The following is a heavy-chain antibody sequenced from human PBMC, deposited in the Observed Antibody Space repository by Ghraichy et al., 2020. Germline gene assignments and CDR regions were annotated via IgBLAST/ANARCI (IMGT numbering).Heavy chain of an antibody. CDR2: IYYSGST. J-gene: IGHJ4*02. CDR3: ARVNTMVRGVIGHYPDY. CDR1: GGSISSSSYY. Sequence: SQTLSLTCTVSGGSISSSSYYWGWIRQPPGKGLEWIGSIYYSGSTYYNPSLKSRVTISVDTSKNQFSLKLSSVTAADTAVYYCARVNTMVRGVIGHYPDYWGQGTLVTVSS. D-gene: IGHD3-10*01. V-gene: IGHV4-39*07.